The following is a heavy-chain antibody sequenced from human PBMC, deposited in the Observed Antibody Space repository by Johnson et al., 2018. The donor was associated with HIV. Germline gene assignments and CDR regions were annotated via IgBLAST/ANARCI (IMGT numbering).Heavy chain of an antibody. Sequence: VQLVESGGGLVQPGGSLRLSCAASGFTFSNYWMHWVRQVPGKGLVWVSAIGTAGDTYYPGSVKGRFTISRENAKNSLYLQMNSLRAGDTAVYYCAREGPSERAGFDIWGQGTMVTVSS. CDR3: AREGPSERAGFDI. CDR2: IGTAGDT. V-gene: IGHV3-13*01. CDR1: GFTFSNYW. J-gene: IGHJ3*02.